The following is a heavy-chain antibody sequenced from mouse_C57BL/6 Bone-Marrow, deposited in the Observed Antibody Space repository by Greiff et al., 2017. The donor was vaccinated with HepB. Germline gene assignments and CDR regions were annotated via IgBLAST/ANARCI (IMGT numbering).Heavy chain of an antibody. CDR3: AYDYDKGFAY. V-gene: IGHV3-6*01. J-gene: IGHJ3*01. CDR1: GYSITSGYY. CDR2: ISYDGSN. Sequence: ESGPGLVKPSQSLSLTCSVTGYSITSGYYWNWIRQFPGNKLEWMGYISYDGSNNYNPSLKNRISITRDTSKNQFFLKLNSVTTEDTATYYCAYDYDKGFAYWGQGTLVTVSA. D-gene: IGHD2-4*01.